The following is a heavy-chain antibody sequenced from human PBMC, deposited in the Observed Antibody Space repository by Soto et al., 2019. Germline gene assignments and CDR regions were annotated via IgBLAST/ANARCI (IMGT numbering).Heavy chain of an antibody. D-gene: IGHD3-22*01. Sequence: SGPTLVNPTQTLTLTCTFSGFSLSTSGMCVSWIRQPPGKALEWLALIDWDDDKYYSTSLKTRLTTSKDTSKNQVVLTMTNMDPVDTATYYCARIDSRGYYYGAFDIWGQGTMVTVSS. J-gene: IGHJ3*02. CDR3: ARIDSRGYYYGAFDI. CDR1: GFSLSTSGMC. V-gene: IGHV2-70*01. CDR2: IDWDDDK.